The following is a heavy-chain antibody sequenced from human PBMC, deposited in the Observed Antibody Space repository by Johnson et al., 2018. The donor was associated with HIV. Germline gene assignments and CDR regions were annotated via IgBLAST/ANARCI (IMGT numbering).Heavy chain of an antibody. CDR1: GFTFSSYA. V-gene: IGHV3-30*04. Sequence: QVQLLESGGGVVQPGRSLRLSCAASGFTFSSYAMHWVRQAPGKGLAWVAIISYDGSNKYYADSVKGRFTISRDISKNTLHLQMNNVRAEDTAIYYCARSDSGYDAFDIWGQGTMVSVSS. CDR3: ARSDSGYDAFDI. D-gene: IGHD5-12*01. CDR2: ISYDGSNK. J-gene: IGHJ3*02.